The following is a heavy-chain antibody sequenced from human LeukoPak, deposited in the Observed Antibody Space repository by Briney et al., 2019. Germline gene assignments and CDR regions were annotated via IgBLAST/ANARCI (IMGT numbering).Heavy chain of an antibody. Sequence: SETLSLTCAVSGGSFSGHYWNWIRQPPGKGLEWIGEINHGGSTNYNPSLKSRVTISVDTSQKQFSLRLSSVTAADTAVYYCARDYVVPAAGRYYYYYMDVWGKGTTVTVSS. CDR1: GGSFSGHY. V-gene: IGHV4-34*01. J-gene: IGHJ6*03. CDR2: INHGGST. CDR3: ARDYVVPAAGRYYYYYMDV. D-gene: IGHD2-2*01.